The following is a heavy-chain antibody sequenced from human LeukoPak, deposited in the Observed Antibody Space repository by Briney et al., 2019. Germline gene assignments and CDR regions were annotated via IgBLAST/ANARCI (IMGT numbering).Heavy chain of an antibody. CDR1: GGSIGSRAYY. Sequence: SETLSLTCTVSGGSIGSRAYYWSWIRQPAGKGLEYIGRIYTDGSRNHNPSLKSRVSISMDTSNNQFSLRVTSVTAADTAVYYCARSNYGDYVYNWYFDLWGRGTLVTVSS. V-gene: IGHV4-61*02. J-gene: IGHJ2*01. CDR2: IYTDGSR. CDR3: ARSNYGDYVYNWYFDL. D-gene: IGHD4-17*01.